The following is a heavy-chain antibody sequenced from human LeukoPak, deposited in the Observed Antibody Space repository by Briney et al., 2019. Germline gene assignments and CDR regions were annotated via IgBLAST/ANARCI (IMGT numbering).Heavy chain of an antibody. Sequence: GGSLRLSCATSGFTFSSYMMNWVRQAPGKGLEWVSSISSSSSYIYYAHSVKGRFTISRDNAKNSLYLQMTSLRTEDTAIYYCATAGDGYDSSFDYWGQGTLVTVSS. V-gene: IGHV3-21*01. D-gene: IGHD5-12*01. J-gene: IGHJ4*02. CDR1: GFTFSSYM. CDR3: ATAGDGYDSSFDY. CDR2: ISSSSSYI.